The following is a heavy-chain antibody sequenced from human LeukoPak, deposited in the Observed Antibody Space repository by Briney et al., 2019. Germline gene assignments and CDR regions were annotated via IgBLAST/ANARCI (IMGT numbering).Heavy chain of an antibody. V-gene: IGHV1-8*01. D-gene: IGHD3-10*01. CDR3: ARGAGSGSGSRDY. J-gene: IGHJ4*02. CDR1: GYTFTSYD. CDR2: MNPNSGNT. Sequence: ASVKVSCKASGYTFTSYDVNWVRQAAGQGLEWMGWMNPNSGNTGYAQKFQGRVTMTRNISISTAYMELSSLKSEDTAVYYCARGAGSGSGSRDYWGQGTLVTVSS.